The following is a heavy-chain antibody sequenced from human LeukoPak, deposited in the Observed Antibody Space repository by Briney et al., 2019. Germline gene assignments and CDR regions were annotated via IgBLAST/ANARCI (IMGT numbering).Heavy chain of an antibody. J-gene: IGHJ4*02. CDR3: ARDTDGYNRFDY. CDR2: IYYSGST. D-gene: IGHD5-24*01. Sequence: PSETLSLTCTVSGGSISSSSYYWSWIRQPPGKGLEWIGYIYYSGSTNYNPSLKSRVTISVDTSKNQFSLKLSSVTAADTAVYYCARDTDGYNRFDYWGQGTLVTVSS. V-gene: IGHV4-61*01. CDR1: GGSISSSSYY.